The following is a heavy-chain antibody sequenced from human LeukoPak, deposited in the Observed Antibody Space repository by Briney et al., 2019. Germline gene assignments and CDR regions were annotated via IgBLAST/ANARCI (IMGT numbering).Heavy chain of an antibody. D-gene: IGHD5-24*01. CDR3: ARDIEPDGYNSGPFDY. J-gene: IGHJ4*02. Sequence: TGGSLRLSCAASGFTFSDYYMSWIRQAPGKGLEWVSYISSSGSTIYYADPVKGRFTISRDNAKNSLYLQMNSLRAEDTAVYYCARDIEPDGYNSGPFDYWGQGTLVTVSS. CDR2: ISSSGSTI. CDR1: GFTFSDYY. V-gene: IGHV3-11*04.